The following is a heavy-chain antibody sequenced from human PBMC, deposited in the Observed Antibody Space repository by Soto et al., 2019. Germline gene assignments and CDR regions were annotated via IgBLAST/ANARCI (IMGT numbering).Heavy chain of an antibody. D-gene: IGHD1-20*01. CDR1: GYTFTGYY. Sequence: GASVKLCCKASGYTFTGYYMHWLRQAPGQGLEWMGWINPGSGGTRYAQKFQGSVTMTTDTSISTAYVELRRLRSDDTAVYYCARDGITGTAGHAFDIWGXGTMVTVSS. V-gene: IGHV1-2*02. CDR3: ARDGITGTAGHAFDI. J-gene: IGHJ3*02. CDR2: INPGSGGT.